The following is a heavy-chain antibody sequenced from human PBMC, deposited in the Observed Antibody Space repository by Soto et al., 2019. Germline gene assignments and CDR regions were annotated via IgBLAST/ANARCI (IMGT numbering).Heavy chain of an antibody. CDR2: ISGSGLST. J-gene: IGHJ4*02. CDR1: GFTFNNYA. D-gene: IGHD6-19*01. V-gene: IGHV3-23*01. CDR3: VKSRGSSGLYYFDD. Sequence: EVQLLNSGEGLVRPGGSLELSCTASGFTFNNYALSWVRQAQGKGLEWVSGISGSGLSTYYADLVKGRFSISRDSSTNTVHLQMNSLRAEDTALYYCVKSRGSSGLYYFDDWGQGTLVTVSS.